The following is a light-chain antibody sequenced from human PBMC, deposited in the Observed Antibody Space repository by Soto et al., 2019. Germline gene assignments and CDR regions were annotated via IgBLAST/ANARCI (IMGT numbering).Light chain of an antibody. J-gene: IGKJ5*01. CDR2: DTS. CDR3: QQYGSSPIT. Sequence: FVLTQSPATLSLSPGERGTLSCGASQSVSSSYVAWYQHKPGLAPRLLIHDTSSRAIGIPDRLSGSKSGTNFTLTIRRMEPEDVGMYYCQQYGSSPITFGQGTRLENK. V-gene: IGKV3D-20*01. CDR1: QSVSSSY.